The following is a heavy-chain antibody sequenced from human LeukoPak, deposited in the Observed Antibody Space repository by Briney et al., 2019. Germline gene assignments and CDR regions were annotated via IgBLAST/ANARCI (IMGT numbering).Heavy chain of an antibody. V-gene: IGHV4-31*03. J-gene: IGHJ5*02. CDR3: ARRGHGYCSSTSCYMASDNWFDP. CDR1: GGSISSGGYY. CDR2: IYYSGST. D-gene: IGHD2-2*02. Sequence: PSQTLSLTCTVSGGSISSGGYYWSWIRQHPGKGLEWIGYIYYSGSTYYNPSLKSRVTISVDTSKNQFYLKLSSVTAADTAVYYCARRGHGYCSSTSCYMASDNWFDPWGQGTLVTVSS.